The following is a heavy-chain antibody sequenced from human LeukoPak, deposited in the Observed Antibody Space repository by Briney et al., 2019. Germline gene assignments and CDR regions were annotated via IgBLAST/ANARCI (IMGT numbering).Heavy chain of an antibody. CDR2: IKQDGSEK. V-gene: IGHV3-7*01. CDR3: ARGDGSGEIDY. J-gene: IGHJ4*02. D-gene: IGHD3-10*01. CDR1: GFTFSSYS. Sequence: GGSLRLSCAASGFTFSSYSMTWVRQAPGKGLEWVANIKQDGSEKYYVDSVKGRFTISRDNAKNSLYLQMNSLRAEDTAVYYCARGDGSGEIDYWGQGTLVTVSS.